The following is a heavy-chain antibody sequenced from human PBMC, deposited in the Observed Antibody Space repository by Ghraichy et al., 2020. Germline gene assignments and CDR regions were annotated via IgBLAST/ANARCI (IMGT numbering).Heavy chain of an antibody. CDR2: INPNSGGT. CDR1: GYTFTGYY. Sequence: ASVKVSCKASGYTFTGYYMHWVRQAPGQGLEWMGWINPNSGGTNYAQKFQGWVTMTRDTSISTAYMELSRLRSDDTAVYYCARQPDSSSAAFDYWGQGTLVTVSS. CDR3: ARQPDSSSAAFDY. D-gene: IGHD6-6*01. J-gene: IGHJ4*02. V-gene: IGHV1-2*04.